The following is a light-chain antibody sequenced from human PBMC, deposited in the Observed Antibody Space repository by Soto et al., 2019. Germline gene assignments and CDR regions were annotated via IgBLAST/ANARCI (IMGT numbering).Light chain of an antibody. CDR2: GAS. CDR3: QQYGTSPRT. J-gene: IGKJ1*01. V-gene: IGKV3-20*01. CDR1: QSVRNNY. Sequence: IGVAQSAATLSVSPGERATLSGRASQSVRNNYLAWYQQRPGQAPRLLIHGASSRATGIPDRFSGSGSGTDFTLTISRLEPEDFAVYYCQQYGTSPRTFGQGTKVDI.